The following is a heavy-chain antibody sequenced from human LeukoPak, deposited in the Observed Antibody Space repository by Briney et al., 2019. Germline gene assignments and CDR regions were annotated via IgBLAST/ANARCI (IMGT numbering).Heavy chain of an antibody. CDR2: TYYRSKWYN. Sequence: QTLSLNCAISGDSVYSNSAAWNWIRRSPSRGLEWLGRTYYRSKWYNDYAVSVKSRITINPDTSENHFSLQLNSVTPEDTAVYYCARGYGYYFDYWGQGTLVTVSS. CDR1: GDSVYSNSAA. V-gene: IGHV6-1*01. D-gene: IGHD5-18*01. J-gene: IGHJ4*02. CDR3: ARGYGYYFDY.